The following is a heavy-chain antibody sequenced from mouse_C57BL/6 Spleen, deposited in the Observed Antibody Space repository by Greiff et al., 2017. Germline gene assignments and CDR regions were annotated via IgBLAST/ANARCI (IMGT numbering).Heavy chain of an antibody. CDR2: ISYDGSN. D-gene: IGHD2-4*01. J-gene: IGHJ2*01. CDR3: AREKITKVFDY. Sequence: EVKLMESGPGLVKPSQSLSLTCSVTGYSITSGYYWNWIRQFPGNKLEWMGYISYDGSNNYNPSLKNRISITRDTSKNQFFLKLNSVTTEDTATYYCAREKITKVFDYWGQGTTLTVSS. CDR1: GYSITSGYY. V-gene: IGHV3-6*01.